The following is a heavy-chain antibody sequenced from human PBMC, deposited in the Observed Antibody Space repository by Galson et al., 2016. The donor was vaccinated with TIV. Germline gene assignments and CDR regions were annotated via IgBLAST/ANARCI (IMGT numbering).Heavy chain of an antibody. D-gene: IGHD2-2*02. CDR1: GFTFSDYS. V-gene: IGHV3-11*01. J-gene: IGHJ4*02. Sequence: LRLSCAASGFTFSDYSMSWIRQAPGKGLEWISYISGSGITTYYADSVKGRFTISRDNAKNSLFLHMNSLRAEDTAVYYCATGLVPPAIDYWGQGNLLTVSS. CDR3: ATGLVPPAIDY. CDR2: ISGSGITT.